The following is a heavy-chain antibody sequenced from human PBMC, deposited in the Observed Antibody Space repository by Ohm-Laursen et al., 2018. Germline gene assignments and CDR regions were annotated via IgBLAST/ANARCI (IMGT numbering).Heavy chain of an antibody. D-gene: IGHD6-19*01. CDR2: TYYRSKWYN. CDR3: ARDLIAVAGAFDY. V-gene: IGHV6-1*01. CDR1: GDSVSSNSAA. J-gene: IGHJ4*02. Sequence: SQTLSLTCAISGDSVSSNSAAWNWIRHSPSRGLEWLGRTYYRSKWYNDYAVSVKSRITINPDTSKNQFSLQLNSVTPEDTAVYYCARDLIAVAGAFDYWGQGTLVTVSS.